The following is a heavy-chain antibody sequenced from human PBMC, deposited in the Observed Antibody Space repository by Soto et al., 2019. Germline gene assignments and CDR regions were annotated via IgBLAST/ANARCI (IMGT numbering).Heavy chain of an antibody. CDR1: GFTFSDYY. CDR2: ISIGGTPI. CDR3: VRGPEELVYYNSIDV. V-gene: IGHV3-11*01. Sequence: QVQLVESGGGLVKPGGSLRLSCEASGFTFSDYYMSWIRQVPGKGLEWVLYISIGGTPIYYADSVKGRFTISRDNAQNSLYLHMTSLTAEDTALYYCVRGPEELVYYNSIDVWGQGTTVTVS. J-gene: IGHJ6*02. D-gene: IGHD3-10*01.